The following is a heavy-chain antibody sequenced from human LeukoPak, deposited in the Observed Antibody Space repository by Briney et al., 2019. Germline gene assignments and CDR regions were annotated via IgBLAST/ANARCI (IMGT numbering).Heavy chain of an antibody. J-gene: IGHJ4*02. CDR2: IYHSGST. CDR1: GGSISSGGYS. CDR3: ARGSPYYYDSSGYYLTPLYYFDY. D-gene: IGHD3-22*01. Sequence: PSETLSLTCAVSGGSISSGGYSWSWIRQPPGKGLEWIGYIYHSGSTYYHPSLKSRVTISVDRSKNQFSLKLSSVTAADTAVYYCARGSPYYYDSSGYYLTPLYYFDYWGQGTLVTVSS. V-gene: IGHV4-30-2*01.